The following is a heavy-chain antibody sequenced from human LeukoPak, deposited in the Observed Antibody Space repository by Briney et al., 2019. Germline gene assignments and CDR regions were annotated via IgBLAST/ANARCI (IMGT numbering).Heavy chain of an antibody. D-gene: IGHD3-3*01. CDR1: GYTLNELS. CDR3: APLDFWVPST. J-gene: IGHJ5*02. Sequence: ASVKASCKVSGYTLNELSIHWVRQAAGKGLEWMGGFDPEYGETVYAQKFQGRVTMAEDTSTDTAYMELSSLRSEDTAVYCCAPLDFWVPSTWGQGTLVTVSS. V-gene: IGHV1-24*01. CDR2: FDPEYGET.